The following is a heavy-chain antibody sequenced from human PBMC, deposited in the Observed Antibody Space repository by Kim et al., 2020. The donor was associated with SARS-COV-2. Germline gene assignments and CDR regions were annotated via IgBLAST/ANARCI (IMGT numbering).Heavy chain of an antibody. CDR2: INHSGST. CDR1: GGSFSGYY. J-gene: IGHJ4*02. Sequence: SETLSLICAVYGGSFSGYYWSWIRQPPGKGLEWIGEINHSGSTNYNPSLKSRVTISVDTSKNQFSLKLSSVTAADTAVSYCARARWSILYFDYWGQGTLVTVSS. D-gene: IGHD3-3*01. CDR3: ARARWSILYFDY. V-gene: IGHV4-34*01.